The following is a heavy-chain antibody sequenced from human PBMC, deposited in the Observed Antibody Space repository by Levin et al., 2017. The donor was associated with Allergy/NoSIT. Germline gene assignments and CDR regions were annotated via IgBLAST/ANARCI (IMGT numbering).Heavy chain of an antibody. V-gene: IGHV3-15*01. CDR2: IKSKTDGGTT. CDR3: TTKEGYYYGMDV. Sequence: GGSLRLSCAASGFTFSNAWMSWVRQAPGKGLEWVGRIKSKTDGGTTDYAAPVKGRFTISRDDSKNTLYLQMNSLKTEDTAVYYCTTKEGYYYGMDVWGQGTTVTVSS. CDR1: GFTFSNAW. J-gene: IGHJ6*02.